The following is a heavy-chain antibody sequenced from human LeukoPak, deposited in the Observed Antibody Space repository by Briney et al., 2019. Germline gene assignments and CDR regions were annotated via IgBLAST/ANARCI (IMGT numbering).Heavy chain of an antibody. V-gene: IGHV3-23*01. CDR2: ISGGGGTT. J-gene: IGHJ4*02. CDR3: AKAILPATILSFNDY. D-gene: IGHD2-2*02. Sequence: PGGSLRLSCAASGFTFSSYAMSWVRQAPGKGLEWVSTISGGGGTTYYAGSVKGRFTISRDNSKNTLYLQMNSLRAEDTAIYYCAKAILPATILSFNDYWGQGTLVTVSS. CDR1: GFTFSSYA.